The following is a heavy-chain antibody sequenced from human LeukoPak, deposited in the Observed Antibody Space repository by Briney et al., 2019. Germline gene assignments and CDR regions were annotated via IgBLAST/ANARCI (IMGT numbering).Heavy chain of an antibody. CDR1: GGTFSSYA. V-gene: IGHV1-69*04. CDR2: IIPILDIA. CDR3: ARDQGVTDPPPYGLDV. Sequence: SVKVSCKASGGTFSSYAISWVRQTPGQGLECMGRIIPILDIATYAQNFQGRVTITADKSTSTAYMELSSLSSEDTAVYYCARDQGVTDPPPYGLDVWGQGTTVTVSS. D-gene: IGHD3-10*01. J-gene: IGHJ6*02.